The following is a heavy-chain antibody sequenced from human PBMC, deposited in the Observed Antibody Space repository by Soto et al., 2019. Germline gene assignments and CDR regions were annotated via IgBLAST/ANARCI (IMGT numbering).Heavy chain of an antibody. CDR3: ARDSMVRGTSTDY. D-gene: IGHD5-18*01. CDR2: IKQDGSEK. J-gene: IGHJ4*02. Sequence: GGSLRLSCAASGFTFSSYWMSWVRQAPGKGLEWVANIKQDGSEKYYVDSVKGRFTISRDNAKNSLYLQMNSLRAEDTAVYYCARDSMVRGTSTDYWGQGTLVTVSS. V-gene: IGHV3-7*01. CDR1: GFTFSSYW.